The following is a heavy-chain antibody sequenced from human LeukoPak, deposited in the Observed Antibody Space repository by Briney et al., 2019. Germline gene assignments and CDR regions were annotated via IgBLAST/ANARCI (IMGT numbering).Heavy chain of an antibody. Sequence: GGSLRLSCAASGSTFSSYGMNWVRQAPGKGLEWVAVISYDGNSKYYADSVKGRFTISRDNSKNTLYLQMNSLRAEDTAVYYCAKRMGPSIAATDLDYWGQGTLVTVSS. CDR2: ISYDGNSK. D-gene: IGHD6-13*01. V-gene: IGHV3-30*18. CDR1: GSTFSSYG. CDR3: AKRMGPSIAATDLDY. J-gene: IGHJ4*02.